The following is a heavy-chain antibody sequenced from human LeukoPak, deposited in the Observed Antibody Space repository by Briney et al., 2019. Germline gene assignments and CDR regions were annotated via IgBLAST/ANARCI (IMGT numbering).Heavy chain of an antibody. J-gene: IGHJ4*02. CDR1: GGSISSGGYY. CDR3: ARGTVDTAMAFDY. CDR2: IYYSGST. Sequence: SETLSLTCTVSGGSISSGGYYWSWIRQHPGKGLEWIGYIYYSGSTYYNPSLKSRVTISVDTSKNQFSLKLSSVTAADTAVYYCARGTVDTAMAFDYWGQGTLVTVSS. V-gene: IGHV4-31*03. D-gene: IGHD5-18*01.